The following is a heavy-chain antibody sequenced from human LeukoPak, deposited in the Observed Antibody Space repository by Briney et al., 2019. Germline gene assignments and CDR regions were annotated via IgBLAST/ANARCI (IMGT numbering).Heavy chain of an antibody. CDR1: GGTFSSYA. Sequence: SVKASCKASGGTFSSYAISWVRQAPGQGLEWMGGIIPIFGTANYAQKFQGRVTITADESTSTAYMELSSLRSDDTAVYYCAREGYPPKISDFWSGLGPYYYYGMDVWGQGTTVTVSS. CDR2: IIPIFGTA. J-gene: IGHJ6*02. D-gene: IGHD3-3*01. V-gene: IGHV1-69*01. CDR3: AREGYPPKISDFWSGLGPYYYYGMDV.